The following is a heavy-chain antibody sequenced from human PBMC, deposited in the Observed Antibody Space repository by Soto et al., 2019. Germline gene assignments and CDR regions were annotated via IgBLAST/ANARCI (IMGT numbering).Heavy chain of an antibody. Sequence: EVQLVESGGGLVQPGGSLSLSCAASGFTFSTYWMHWVRQVPGKGLVWVARINSDGSTTSYADSVKGRFTISRDNAKNRLFLQMNSLRAEDTAVYYCAGGVATLLAWGQGTLVTVSS. CDR2: INSDGSTT. D-gene: IGHD5-12*01. CDR3: AGGVATLLA. V-gene: IGHV3-74*01. J-gene: IGHJ5*02. CDR1: GFTFSTYW.